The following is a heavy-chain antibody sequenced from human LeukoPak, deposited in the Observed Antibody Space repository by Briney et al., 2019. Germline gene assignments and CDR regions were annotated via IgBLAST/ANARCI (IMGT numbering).Heavy chain of an antibody. D-gene: IGHD3-10*01. J-gene: IGHJ5*02. CDR1: GGSISSSSYY. Sequence: PSETLSLTCTVTGGSISSSSYYWTWIRQPPGKGLEWIGYVYYSGSTNYNPSLKSRVTISVDTSKNQFSLKLSSVTAADTAVYYCARGSLMIRGAYNLFDPWGQGTLVTVSS. CDR2: VYYSGST. CDR3: ARGSLMIRGAYNLFDP. V-gene: IGHV4-61*01.